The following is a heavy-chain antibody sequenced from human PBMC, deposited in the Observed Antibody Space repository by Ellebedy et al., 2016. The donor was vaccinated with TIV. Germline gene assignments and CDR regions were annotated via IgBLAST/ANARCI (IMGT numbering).Heavy chain of an antibody. V-gene: IGHV3-23*01. Sequence: GESLKISCAASGFTFSSYAMSWVRQAPGKGLEWVAFVSAGGGGETYYADSVKGRFTISRDNLQNTVNLQINSLRAEDTAVYYCARDRRNCGNESYLYYYYGMDVWGQGTTVTVSS. CDR1: GFTFSSYA. D-gene: IGHD2-21*01. CDR3: ARDRRNCGNESYLYYYYGMDV. J-gene: IGHJ6*02. CDR2: VSAGGGGET.